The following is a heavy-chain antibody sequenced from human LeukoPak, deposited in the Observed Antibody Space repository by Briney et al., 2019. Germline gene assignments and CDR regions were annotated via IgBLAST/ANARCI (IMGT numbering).Heavy chain of an antibody. J-gene: IGHJ5*02. CDR3: ARAAMAAAADTNWFDP. V-gene: IGHV4-59*01. CDR2: IYYSGST. CDR1: GGSISSYY. Sequence: SETLSLTCTVAGGSISSYYWSWIRQPPGKGLEWIGYIYYSGSTNYNPSLKSRVTISVDPSKNQFSLKLSSVTAADTAVYYCARAAMAAAADTNWFDPWGQGTLSPSPQ. D-gene: IGHD6-13*01.